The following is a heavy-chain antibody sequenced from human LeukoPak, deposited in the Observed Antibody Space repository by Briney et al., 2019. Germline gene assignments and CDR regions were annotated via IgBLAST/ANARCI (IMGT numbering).Heavy chain of an antibody. CDR1: GGSISSGDYY. D-gene: IGHD4-23*01. Sequence: SQTLSLTCAVSGGSISSGDYYWSWIRQPPGKGLEWIGYIYYSGSTYYNPSLKSRVTISVDTSKNQFSLKLSSVTAADTAVYYCARDLLNEGNHLDYWGQGTLVTVSS. CDR2: IYYSGST. CDR3: ARDLLNEGNHLDY. V-gene: IGHV4-30-4*01. J-gene: IGHJ4*02.